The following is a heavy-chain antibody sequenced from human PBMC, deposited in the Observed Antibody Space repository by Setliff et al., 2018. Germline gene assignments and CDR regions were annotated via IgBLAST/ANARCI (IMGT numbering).Heavy chain of an antibody. V-gene: IGHV4-34*01. Sequence: SETPSLTCAVYGGSFSGYYWSWLRQPPGKGLEWIGEINHSGSTNYNPSLKSRVTISVDTSKNQFSLKLSSVTAADTAIYYCARDRLRGWFDPWGQGTLVTVSS. D-gene: IGHD2-21*02. CDR1: GGSFSGYY. J-gene: IGHJ5*02. CDR3: ARDRLRGWFDP. CDR2: INHSGST.